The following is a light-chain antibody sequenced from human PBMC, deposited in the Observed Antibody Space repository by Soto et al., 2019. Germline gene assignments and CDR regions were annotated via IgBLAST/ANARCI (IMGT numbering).Light chain of an antibody. CDR2: EVS. CDR3: GSWDSSLSAYV. CDR1: SSDIGNYNY. Sequence: QSVLAQPASMSGSPGQSITISCTGTSSDIGNYNYVSWYQQHPGKAPKLMIYEVSDRPSGISNRFSGSKSGNTASLTISGLQAEDEADYYCGSWDSSLSAYVFGTGTKVTVL. J-gene: IGLJ1*01. V-gene: IGLV2-14*01.